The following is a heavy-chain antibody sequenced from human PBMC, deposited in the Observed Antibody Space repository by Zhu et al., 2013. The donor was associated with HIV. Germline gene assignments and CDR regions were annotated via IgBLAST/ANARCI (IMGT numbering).Heavy chain of an antibody. CDR3: ARDHLRLNFDY. Sequence: QVHLEQSGTEVKKPGTSVRVSCRASSSIINHMYVNWVRLVPREGLEWMGWINPKSGATNSARRLHDRVSMTTNTSTSTVYMELRDLRPDDTAVYYCARDHLRLNFDYWGQGTQVTVSS. J-gene: IGHJ4*02. CDR2: INPKSGAT. V-gene: IGHV1-2*02. CDR1: SSIINHMY.